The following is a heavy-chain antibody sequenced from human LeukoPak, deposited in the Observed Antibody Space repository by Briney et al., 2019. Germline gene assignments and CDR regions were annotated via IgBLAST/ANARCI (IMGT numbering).Heavy chain of an antibody. CDR1: GFTFSSYA. D-gene: IGHD5-18*01. CDR3: AKGGRGYSYGDQF. CDR2: ISGSGGST. V-gene: IGHV3-23*01. Sequence: GGSLRLSCAASGFTFSSYAMSWVRQAPGKGLEWVSAISGSGGSTYYADSVKGRFTISRDNSKNTLYLRMNSLRAEDTAVYYCAKGGRGYSYGDQFWGQGTLVTVSS. J-gene: IGHJ4*02.